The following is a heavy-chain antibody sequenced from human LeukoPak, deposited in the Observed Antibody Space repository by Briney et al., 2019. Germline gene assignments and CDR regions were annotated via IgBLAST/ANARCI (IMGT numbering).Heavy chain of an antibody. CDR3: AGRLRSLDY. D-gene: IGHD4-17*01. J-gene: IGHJ4*02. V-gene: IGHV4-34*01. Sequence: PSETLSLTCAVYGGSFSGFYWSWIRQPPGKGLEWIGEINHSGSTNYNPSLKSRVTISLGTSKNQFSLKLSSVTAADTAVYYCAGRLRSLDYWGQGTLVTVSS. CDR2: INHSGST. CDR1: GGSFSGFY.